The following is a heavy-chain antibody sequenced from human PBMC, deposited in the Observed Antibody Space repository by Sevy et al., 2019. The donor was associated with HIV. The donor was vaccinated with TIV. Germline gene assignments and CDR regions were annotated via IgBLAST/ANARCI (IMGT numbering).Heavy chain of an antibody. D-gene: IGHD3-3*01. CDR1: GYSFTNYA. V-gene: IGHV1-3*04. Sequence: ASVKVSCKASGYSFTNYAIHWVRQAPGQGLEWMGWIKTDNGNTKYSQRFQGRVTITRDTSATTAYMEMRSLRYDDTALYFCARGKGGIFGVVVGQFDSWGQGTLVTVSS. CDR3: ARGKGGIFGVVVGQFDS. CDR2: IKTDNGNT. J-gene: IGHJ4*02.